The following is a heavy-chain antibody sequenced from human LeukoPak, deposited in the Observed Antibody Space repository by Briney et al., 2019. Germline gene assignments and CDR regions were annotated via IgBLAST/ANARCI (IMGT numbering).Heavy chain of an antibody. CDR2: IWYDGSNK. J-gene: IGHJ4*02. CDR1: GFTFSSYG. D-gene: IGHD6-19*01. CDR3: AKTTTGYSSGRYPGWPVDY. V-gene: IGHV3-33*06. Sequence: GRSLRLSCAASGFTFSSYGMHWVRQAPGKGLEWVAVIWYDGSNKYYADSVKGRFTISRDNSKNTVYLQMSSLSTEDTAVYHCAKTTTGYSSGRYPGWPVDYWGQGTLVSVSS.